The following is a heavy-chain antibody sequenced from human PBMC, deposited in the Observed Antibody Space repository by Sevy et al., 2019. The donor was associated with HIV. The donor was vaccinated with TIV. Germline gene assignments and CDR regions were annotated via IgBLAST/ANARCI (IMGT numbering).Heavy chain of an antibody. J-gene: IGHJ5*02. V-gene: IGHV4-59*01. CDR3: ARAPPVRSGDDSHNWFAP. CDR1: GGSISAYH. CDR2: IHYTGST. D-gene: IGHD5-12*01. Sequence: SDTLSLTCTVSGGSISAYHWSWIRQPPGKGLEWIGYIHYTGSTKYNPSLESRVTISVDTSKNQFSLKLSSVTAADTAVYYCARAPPVRSGDDSHNWFAPWGQGTLVTVSS.